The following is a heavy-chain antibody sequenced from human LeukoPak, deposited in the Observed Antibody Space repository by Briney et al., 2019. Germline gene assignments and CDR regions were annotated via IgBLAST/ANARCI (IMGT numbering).Heavy chain of an antibody. J-gene: IGHJ4*02. V-gene: IGHV3-23*01. CDR2: ISGSGGST. CDR3: AKGYGSGNYYEDY. CDR1: GFTFSSYS. D-gene: IGHD3-10*01. Sequence: GGSLRLSCAASGFTFSSYSMTWVRQAPGKGLEWVSSISGSGGSTYYADSVKGRFTISRDNSKNTLYLQMNSLRAEDTAVYYCAKGYGSGNYYEDYWGQGTLVTVSS.